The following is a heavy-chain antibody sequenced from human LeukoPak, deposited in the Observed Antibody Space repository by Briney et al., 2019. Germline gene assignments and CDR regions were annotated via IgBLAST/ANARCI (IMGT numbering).Heavy chain of an antibody. CDR3: ATHGESGIRYFDWLYSPIFDY. CDR1: GGTFSSYA. CDR2: IIPIFGTA. V-gene: IGHV1-69*13. D-gene: IGHD3-9*01. Sequence: GASVKVSCKASGGTFSSYAISWVRQAPGQGLEWMGGIIPIFGTANYAQKFQGRVTITADESTSTAYMELSSLRSEGTAVYYCATHGESGIRYFDWLYSPIFDYWGQGTLVTVSS. J-gene: IGHJ4*02.